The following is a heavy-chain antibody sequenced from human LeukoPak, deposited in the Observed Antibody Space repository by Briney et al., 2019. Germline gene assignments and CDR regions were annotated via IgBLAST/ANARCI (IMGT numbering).Heavy chain of an antibody. D-gene: IGHD6-19*01. CDR1: GASINSYY. V-gene: IGHV4-4*09. CDR2: TYSSGST. J-gene: IGHJ4*02. CDR3: ARGQLAGDNFDY. Sequence: KPTETLSLTCSVSGASINSYYWNWIRQPPGKGLEWIGNTYSSGSTNYNPSLKSRVTISLDTSKNQFSLKMSSVTAADTAVYYCARGQLAGDNFDYWGQGTLVTVSS.